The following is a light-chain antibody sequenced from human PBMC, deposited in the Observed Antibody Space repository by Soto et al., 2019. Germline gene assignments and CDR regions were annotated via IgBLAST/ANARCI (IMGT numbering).Light chain of an antibody. CDR2: DAS. Sequence: AIQLTQSPSSLSATVGDRVTITCRASQGISSALAWYQQKPGKAPKLLIYDASSLESGVPSRFSGSGSGTDFTLTISSLQPEDFATYYCQQFNSYPLFGGGTKVDIK. J-gene: IGKJ4*01. CDR3: QQFNSYPL. V-gene: IGKV1-13*02. CDR1: QGISSA.